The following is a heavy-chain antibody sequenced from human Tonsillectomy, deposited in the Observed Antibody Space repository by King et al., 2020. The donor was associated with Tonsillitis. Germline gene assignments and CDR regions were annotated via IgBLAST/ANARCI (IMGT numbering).Heavy chain of an antibody. D-gene: IGHD3-3*01. V-gene: IGHV3-30*18. J-gene: IGHJ4*02. CDR1: GFTFSNYG. Sequence: VQLVESGGGVVQPERSLRLSCAASGFTFSNYGMHWVRQAPGKGLEWVAVISYDGSNKYYADSVKGRFTISRDNSKNTLYLQMNSLRAEDTAVYYCVKDRVYDFWSGYVEPGFDYWGQGTLVTVSS. CDR3: VKDRVYDFWSGYVEPGFDY. CDR2: ISYDGSNK.